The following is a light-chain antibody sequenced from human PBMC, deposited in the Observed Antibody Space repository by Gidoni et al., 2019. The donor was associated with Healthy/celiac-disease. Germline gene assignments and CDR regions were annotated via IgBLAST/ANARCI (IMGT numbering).Light chain of an antibody. Sequence: DIQMTQSPSSVSASVGDRVTITCRASQGISSWLAWYQQKPGKAPKLLIYAASSLQSGVPSRFSGSGAEAYFTLTISILQPEDFATYYFQRANSCPLTFGGGTKVEIK. CDR1: QGISSW. CDR3: QRANSCPLT. CDR2: AAS. J-gene: IGKJ4*01. V-gene: IGKV1D-12*01.